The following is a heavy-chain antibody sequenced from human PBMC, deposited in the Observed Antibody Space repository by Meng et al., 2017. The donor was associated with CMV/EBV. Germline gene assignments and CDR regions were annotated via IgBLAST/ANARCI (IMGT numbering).Heavy chain of an antibody. Sequence: GSLRLSCAVYGGSFSGYYWSWIRQPPGKGLEWIGEINHSGSTNYNPSLKSRVTISVDTSKNQFSLKLCSVTAADTAVYYCARGRTIFDAFDIWGQGTMVTVSS. CDR1: GGSFSGYY. V-gene: IGHV4-34*01. CDR3: ARGRTIFDAFDI. CDR2: INHSGST. J-gene: IGHJ3*02. D-gene: IGHD3-3*01.